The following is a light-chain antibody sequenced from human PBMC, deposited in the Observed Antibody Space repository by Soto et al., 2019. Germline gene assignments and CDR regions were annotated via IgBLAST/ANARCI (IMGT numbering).Light chain of an antibody. Sequence: QSVLTQPPSASGSPGQSVTISCTGTSSDIGGYDYVSWYQQHPGKVPKLMIYQVNRRPSGVPDRFFGSKSGNTASLTVSGLQAEDEAEYYCSSYEGSDNPYVFRSGTKVTVL. J-gene: IGLJ1*01. CDR1: SSDIGGYDY. CDR3: SSYEGSDNPYV. CDR2: QVN. V-gene: IGLV2-8*01.